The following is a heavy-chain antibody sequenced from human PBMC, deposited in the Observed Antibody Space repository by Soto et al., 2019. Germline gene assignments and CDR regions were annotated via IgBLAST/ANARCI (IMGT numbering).Heavy chain of an antibody. Sequence: SETLSLTCSVSGGSINNFHWSWIRQPPGKGLEWIGFAFYSGRTTYNPSLQSRVTISVDTSQNHFSLKVRSVTAADTATYYCARIKSGYSYGSIIDFWGQGKLVTVSS. CDR3: ARIKSGYSYGSIIDF. D-gene: IGHD5-18*01. J-gene: IGHJ4*02. CDR2: AFYSGRT. V-gene: IGHV4-59*01. CDR1: GGSINNFH.